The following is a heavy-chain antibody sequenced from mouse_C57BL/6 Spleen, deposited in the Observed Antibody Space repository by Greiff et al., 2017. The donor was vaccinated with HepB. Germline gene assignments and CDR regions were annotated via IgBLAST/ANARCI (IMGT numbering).Heavy chain of an antibody. Sequence: VQLKQSGPGLVKPSQSLSLTCSVTGYSITSGYYWNWIRQFPGNKLEWMGYISYDGSNNYNPSLKNRISITRDTSKNQFFLKLNSVTTEDTATYYCARDTYYGSSYLFAYWGQGTLVTVSA. CDR3: ARDTYYGSSYLFAY. CDR1: GYSITSGYY. V-gene: IGHV3-6*01. D-gene: IGHD1-1*01. CDR2: ISYDGSN. J-gene: IGHJ3*01.